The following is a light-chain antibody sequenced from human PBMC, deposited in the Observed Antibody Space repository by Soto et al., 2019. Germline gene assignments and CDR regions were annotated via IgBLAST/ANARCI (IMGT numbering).Light chain of an antibody. CDR3: QQSYSNLWT. Sequence: DIQVTQSPSSLSASVGDRVAITCRASQSISSYLNWYQQKPGKAPKILIYAASSLQSGVPSRFSGSGSGTDFTLTISSLQPEDFETYYCQQSYSNLWTFGQGTKVDIK. V-gene: IGKV1-39*01. J-gene: IGKJ1*01. CDR2: AAS. CDR1: QSISSY.